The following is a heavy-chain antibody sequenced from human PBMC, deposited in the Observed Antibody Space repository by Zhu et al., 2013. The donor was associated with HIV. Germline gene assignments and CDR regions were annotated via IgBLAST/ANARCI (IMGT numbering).Heavy chain of an antibody. D-gene: IGHD1-26*01. CDR1: GGSISGYY. CDR3: ARVPRRRQLPDY. J-gene: IGHJ4*02. Sequence: QVQLQESGPGLVKPSETLSLTCTVSGGSISGYYWSWIRQSPGKGLEWIGYIYYSGSTNYNPSLKSRVTISVDTSKNQFSLKLSSVTAADTAVYYCARVPRRRQLPDYWGQGTLVTVSS. V-gene: IGHV4-59*01. CDR2: IYYSGST.